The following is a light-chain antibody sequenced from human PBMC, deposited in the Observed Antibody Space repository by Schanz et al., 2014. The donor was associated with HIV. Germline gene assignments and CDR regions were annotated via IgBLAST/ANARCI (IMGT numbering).Light chain of an antibody. J-gene: IGLJ1*01. V-gene: IGLV1-40*01. CDR2: GNT. CDR3: QSYDSSLSGPYV. Sequence: QSVLTQPPSVSAAPGQKVTISCSGSSSNIGNNYVSWYQQLPGTAPKLLIYGNTNRPSGVPDRFSGSKSGTSASLAISGLRSEDEADYYCQSYDSSLSGPYVFGTGTKLTVL. CDR1: SSNIGNNY.